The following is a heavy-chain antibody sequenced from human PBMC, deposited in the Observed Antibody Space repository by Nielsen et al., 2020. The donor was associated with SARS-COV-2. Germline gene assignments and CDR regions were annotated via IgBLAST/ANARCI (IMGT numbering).Heavy chain of an antibody. J-gene: IGHJ4*02. CDR1: GFTFSSYA. V-gene: IGHV3-30*02. Sequence: GGSLRLSCAASGFTFSSYAMSWVRQAPGKGLEWVAVIWYDGSNKYYADSVKGRFTISRDNSKNTLYLQMNSLRAEDTAVYYCAKPYDFWGPGFDYWGQGTLVTVSS. CDR3: AKPYDFWGPGFDY. CDR2: IWYDGSNK. D-gene: IGHD3-3*01.